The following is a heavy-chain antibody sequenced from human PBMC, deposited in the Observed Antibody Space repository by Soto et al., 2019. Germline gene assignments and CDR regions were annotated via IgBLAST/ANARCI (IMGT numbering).Heavy chain of an antibody. CDR2: ISSSGSTI. J-gene: IGHJ4*02. Sequence: GGSLRLSCAASGFTFSDYYMSWIRQAPGKGLEWVSYISSSGSTIYYADSVKGRFTISRDNAKNSLYLQMNSLRAEDTAMYYCARDRYCGGDCYSPDYWGQGTLVTVSS. V-gene: IGHV3-11*01. D-gene: IGHD2-21*02. CDR1: GFTFSDYY. CDR3: ARDRYCGGDCYSPDY.